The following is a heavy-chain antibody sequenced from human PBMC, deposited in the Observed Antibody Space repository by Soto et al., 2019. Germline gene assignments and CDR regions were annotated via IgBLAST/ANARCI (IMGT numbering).Heavy chain of an antibody. Sequence: EVQLLESGGGLVQPGGSLRLSCAASGFTFSNYAMNWVRQAPGKGLQYVSVINGGGGTTYYAASVKGRFTISRDNYKNTLYLQMNRLSAEDTAIYDCARRTTRAVVPAADDYWGPGTLVTVSS. CDR3: ARRTTRAVVPAADDY. CDR2: INGGGGTT. CDR1: GFTFSNYA. V-gene: IGHV3-23*01. D-gene: IGHD2-2*01. J-gene: IGHJ4*02.